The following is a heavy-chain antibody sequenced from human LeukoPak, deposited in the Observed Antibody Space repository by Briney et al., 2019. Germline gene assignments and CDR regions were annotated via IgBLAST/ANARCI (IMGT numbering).Heavy chain of an antibody. D-gene: IGHD1-20*01. J-gene: IGHJ4*02. V-gene: IGHV4-39*07. CDR1: GGSISSSSYS. CDR3: ARVATIPEYNWNDNAWDPYYFDY. CDR2: IYYSGST. Sequence: PSETLSLTCTVSGGSISSSSYSWGWIRQPPGKGLEWIGSIYYSGSTYYNPSLKSRVTISVDTSKNQFSLKLSSVTAADTAVYYCARVATIPEYNWNDNAWDPYYFDYWGQGTLVTVSS.